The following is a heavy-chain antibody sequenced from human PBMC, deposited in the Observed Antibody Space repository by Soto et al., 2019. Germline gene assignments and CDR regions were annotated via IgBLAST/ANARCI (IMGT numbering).Heavy chain of an antibody. J-gene: IGHJ5*01. V-gene: IGHV4-30-4*01. Sequence: SETLSLTCSASGDSISTVDYFWAWIRQPPGQALEYIGYIYKSATTYYNPSFESRVAISLDTSKSQFSLNVTSVTAAATAVYFCASARYCLTGRCFPNWFDSWGQGTLVTVSS. CDR3: ASARYCLTGRCFPNWFDS. CDR1: GDSISTVDYF. CDR2: IYKSATT. D-gene: IGHD2-15*01.